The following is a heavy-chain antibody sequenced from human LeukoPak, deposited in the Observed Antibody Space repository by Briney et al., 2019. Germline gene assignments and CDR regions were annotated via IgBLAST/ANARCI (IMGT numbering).Heavy chain of an antibody. CDR3: ARPQGMIVANFDY. D-gene: IGHD3-22*01. Sequence: GASVKVSCKASGYTFTGYYMHWVRQAPGQGVEWMGWINPNSGGTNYAQKFQGRLTMTRDTSISTAYMELSRLRSDDTAVYYCARPQGMIVANFDYWGQGTLVTVSS. CDR1: GYTFTGYY. V-gene: IGHV1-2*02. J-gene: IGHJ4*02. CDR2: INPNSGGT.